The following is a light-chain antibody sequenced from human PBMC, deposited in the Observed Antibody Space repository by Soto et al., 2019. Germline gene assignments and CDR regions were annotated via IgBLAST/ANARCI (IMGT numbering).Light chain of an antibody. Sequence: EVVLTQSPATLSLSPGERATLSGGASQRLTNNYLAWYQHKPGLAPRLLIHDASRRATGIPDSFSGSGSETDFTLTISRLEPEYCAVYYCQQYDISPVSVDGGTKVEI. CDR2: DAS. V-gene: IGKV3D-20*01. CDR1: QRLTNNY. J-gene: IGKJ4*01. CDR3: QQYDISPVS.